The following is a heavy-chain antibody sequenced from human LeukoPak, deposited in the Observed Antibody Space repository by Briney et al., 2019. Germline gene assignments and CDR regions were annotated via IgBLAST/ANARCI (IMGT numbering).Heavy chain of an antibody. D-gene: IGHD3-10*01. CDR3: ARLRVRGVIGAFDI. V-gene: IGHV5-51*01. Sequence: GGSLRLSCKGSGYSFTSYWIGWVRQMPGKGLEWMGIIYPGDSDSRYSPSFQGHVTISADKSISTAYLQWSSLKASDTAMYYCARLRVRGVIGAFDIWGQGTMVTVSS. CDR1: GYSFTSYW. CDR2: IYPGDSDS. J-gene: IGHJ3*02.